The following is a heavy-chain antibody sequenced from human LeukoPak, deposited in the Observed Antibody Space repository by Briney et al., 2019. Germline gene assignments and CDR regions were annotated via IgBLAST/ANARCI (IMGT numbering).Heavy chain of an antibody. CDR2: FDPQYGEG. Sequence: GASVKVSCKVSGYILTELSIHWVGQPPAKGLEGMGGFDPQYGEGDYAQKFLGRVTMTEDTSTDTAYMELRSLRSDDTAVYYCATTSRSSWPIYYFDYWGQGTLVTVSS. D-gene: IGHD6-13*01. CDR1: GYILTELS. J-gene: IGHJ4*02. CDR3: ATTSRSSWPIYYFDY. V-gene: IGHV1-24*01.